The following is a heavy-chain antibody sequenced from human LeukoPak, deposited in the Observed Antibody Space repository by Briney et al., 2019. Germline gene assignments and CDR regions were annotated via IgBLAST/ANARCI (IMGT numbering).Heavy chain of an antibody. CDR3: ARVADSGSYFHYFQH. J-gene: IGHJ1*01. CDR1: GYTFTSYF. D-gene: IGHD1-26*01. CDR2: INPGSGST. V-gene: IGHV1-46*01. Sequence: ASVKVSCKASGYTFTSYFMHWVREAPGQGLEWLGVINPGSGSTTYAQKFQGRVTMTRDTSTSTVYMELSSLRSEDTAVYYCARVADSGSYFHYFQHWGQGTLVTVSS.